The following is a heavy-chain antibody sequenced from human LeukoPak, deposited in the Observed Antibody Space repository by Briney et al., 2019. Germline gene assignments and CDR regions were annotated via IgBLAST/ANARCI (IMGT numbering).Heavy chain of an antibody. V-gene: IGHV4-4*07. D-gene: IGHD6-19*01. J-gene: IGHJ5*02. Sequence: SETLSLTCTVSGGSISSYYWSWIRQPAGKGLEWIGRIYTSGSTNYNPSLKSRVTMSVDTSTNQFSLKLSSVTAADTAVYYCARTRMAGTGGWFDPWGQGTLVTVSS. CDR3: ARTRMAGTGGWFDP. CDR1: GGSISSYY. CDR2: IYTSGST.